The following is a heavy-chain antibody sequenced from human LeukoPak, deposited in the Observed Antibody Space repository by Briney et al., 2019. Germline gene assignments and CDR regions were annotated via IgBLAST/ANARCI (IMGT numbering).Heavy chain of an antibody. V-gene: IGHV3-23*01. CDR2: ISGSGGST. Sequence: GGSLRLXCAASGFTFSSYAMSWVRQAPGKGLESVSAISGSGGSTYYADSVKGRFTISRDNSKNTLYLQMNSLRAEDTAVYYCAKANMVRGVTLKFDYWGQGTLVTVSS. D-gene: IGHD3-10*01. CDR3: AKANMVRGVTLKFDY. CDR1: GFTFSSYA. J-gene: IGHJ4*02.